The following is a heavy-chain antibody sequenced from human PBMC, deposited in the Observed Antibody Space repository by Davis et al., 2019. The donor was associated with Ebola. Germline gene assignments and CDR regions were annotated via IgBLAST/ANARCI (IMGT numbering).Heavy chain of an antibody. J-gene: IGHJ4*02. CDR3: ARGGGPPDTYFDY. CDR2: ISSSSSYI. D-gene: IGHD3-16*01. Sequence: GESLKISCAASGFTFSSYSMNWVRQAPGKGLEWVSSISSSSSYIYYADSVKGRFTISRDNSKNTLYLQMNSLRAEDTAVYYCARGGGPPDTYFDYWGQGTLVTVSS. V-gene: IGHV3-21*01. CDR1: GFTFSSYS.